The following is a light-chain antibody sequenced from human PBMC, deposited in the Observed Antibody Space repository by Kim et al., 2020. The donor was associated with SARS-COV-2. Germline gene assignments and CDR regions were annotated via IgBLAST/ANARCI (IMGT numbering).Light chain of an antibody. Sequence: QRITIARSGSSSNLGSGFDVHWYQQLPEGSPKLLLYDTKNRPSGVPDRFSGTKSGTSASLAITGLQIEDEAVYYCQSQDTTLSGVVFGGGTRLTVL. J-gene: IGLJ3*02. CDR3: QSQDTTLSGVV. CDR2: DTK. V-gene: IGLV1-40*01. CDR1: SSNLGSGFD.